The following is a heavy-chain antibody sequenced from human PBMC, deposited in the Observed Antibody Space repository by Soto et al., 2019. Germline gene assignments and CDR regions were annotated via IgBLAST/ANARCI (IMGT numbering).Heavy chain of an antibody. CDR1: GGTFSSYA. V-gene: IGHV1-69*06. CDR3: ARAGYCSGGSCYWNDAFDI. J-gene: IGHJ3*02. Sequence: QVQLVQSGAEVKKPGSSVKVSCKASGGTFSSYAISWLRQAPGQGLEWRGGIIPIFGTANYAQKFQGRVTITADKSTRPAYMELSSLRSEDTAVYYCARAGYCSGGSCYWNDAFDIWGNGTMVTVSS. CDR2: IIPIFGTA. D-gene: IGHD2-15*01.